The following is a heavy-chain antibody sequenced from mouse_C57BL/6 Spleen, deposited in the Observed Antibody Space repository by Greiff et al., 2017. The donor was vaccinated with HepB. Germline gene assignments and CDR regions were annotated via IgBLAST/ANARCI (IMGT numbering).Heavy chain of an antibody. J-gene: IGHJ4*01. CDR3: ARQGTGFYYAMDY. Sequence: EVKVVESGGGLVQPGGSLKLSCAASGFTFSDYGMAWVRQAPRKGPEWVAFISNLAYSIYYADTVTGRVTISRENAKNTLYLEMSSLRSEDTAMYYCARQGTGFYYAMDYWGQGTSVTVSS. CDR2: ISNLAYSI. CDR1: GFTFSDYG. V-gene: IGHV5-15*01. D-gene: IGHD4-1*01.